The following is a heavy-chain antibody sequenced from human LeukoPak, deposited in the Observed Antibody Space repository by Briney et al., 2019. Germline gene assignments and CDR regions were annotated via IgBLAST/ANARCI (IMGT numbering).Heavy chain of an antibody. CDR2: INPNSGGT. CDR1: GYTFTGYY. J-gene: IGHJ4*02. V-gene: IGHV1-2*04. Sequence: GASVKVSCKASGYTFTGYYMHWVRQAPGQGLEWMGWINPNSGGTNYAQKFQGWVTMTRNTSISTAYMELSRLRSDDTAVYYCARDEGMTVGTAMATFDYWGQGTLVTVSS. CDR3: ARDEGMTVGTAMATFDY. D-gene: IGHD5-18*01.